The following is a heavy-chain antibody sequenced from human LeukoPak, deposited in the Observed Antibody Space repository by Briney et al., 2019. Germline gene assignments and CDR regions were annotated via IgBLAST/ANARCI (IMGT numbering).Heavy chain of an antibody. J-gene: IGHJ4*02. CDR3: ARDRGIAVAGVFDY. CDR1: GGTLSSYA. V-gene: IGHV1-69*05. D-gene: IGHD6-19*01. Sequence: SVKVSCKASGGTLSSYAISWVRQAPGQGLEWMGGIIPIFGTTNYAQKFKRRVTITTDESTSTAYMELSRLRSEDTAVYYCARDRGIAVAGVFDYWGQGTLVTVSS. CDR2: IIPIFGTT.